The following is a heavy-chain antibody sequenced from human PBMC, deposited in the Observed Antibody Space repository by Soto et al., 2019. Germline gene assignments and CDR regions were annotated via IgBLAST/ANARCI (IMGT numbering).Heavy chain of an antibody. J-gene: IGHJ4*02. CDR2: IRSKAYGGTT. V-gene: IGHV3-49*03. D-gene: IGHD3-22*01. Sequence: GGSLRLSCTASGFTFGDYAMSWFRQAPGKGLEWVGFIRSKAYGGTTENAASVKGRFTISRDDSKSIAYLQMNSLKTEDTAVYYCTRVYEATPYYYDSSGYSDYWGQGTLVTVSS. CDR3: TRVYEATPYYYDSSGYSDY. CDR1: GFTFGDYA.